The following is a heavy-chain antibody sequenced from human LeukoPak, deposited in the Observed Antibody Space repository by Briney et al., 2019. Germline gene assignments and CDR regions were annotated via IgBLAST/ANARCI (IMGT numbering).Heavy chain of an antibody. J-gene: IGHJ4*02. CDR3: ANWNYIDN. D-gene: IGHD1-1*01. CDR2: IWSVGGAE. Sequence: GRSLRLSCVASGFPFSSHGMHWVRQAPGKGLEWVAVIWSVGGAEYYADSVKGRFTISRDNSKNMLFLQMNSLRAEDTAVYYCANWNYIDNWGQGTLVTVSS. V-gene: IGHV3-33*06. CDR1: GFPFSSHG.